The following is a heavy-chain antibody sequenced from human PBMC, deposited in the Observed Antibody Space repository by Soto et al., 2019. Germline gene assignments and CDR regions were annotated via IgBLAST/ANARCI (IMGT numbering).Heavy chain of an antibody. CDR3: ARGLGYSYAKYYFDY. J-gene: IGHJ4*02. CDR2: ISAYNGNT. CDR1: GYTFTSYG. V-gene: IGHV1-18*01. Sequence: ASLKVSCKASGYTFTSYGISWVRQAPGQGLEWMGWISAYNGNTNYAQKLQGRVTMTTDTSTSTAYMELRSLRSDDTAVYYCARGLGYSYAKYYFDYWGQGTLVTVSS. D-gene: IGHD5-18*01.